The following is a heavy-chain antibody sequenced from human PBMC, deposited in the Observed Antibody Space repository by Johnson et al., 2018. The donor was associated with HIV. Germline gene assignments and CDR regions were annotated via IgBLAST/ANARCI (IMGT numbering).Heavy chain of an antibody. J-gene: IGHJ3*02. D-gene: IGHD7-27*01. V-gene: IGHV3-13*01. CDR2: IGTAGDT. CDR3: ASELGIRLDAFDI. Sequence: VQLVESGGGLVQPGRSLRLSCAASGFTFDDYAMHWVRQAPGKGLEWVSGIGTAGDTYYQGSVKGRFTISRENAKNSLYLQMNSLRAGDTAVYYCASELGIRLDAFDIWGQGTMVTVSS. CDR1: GFTFDDYA.